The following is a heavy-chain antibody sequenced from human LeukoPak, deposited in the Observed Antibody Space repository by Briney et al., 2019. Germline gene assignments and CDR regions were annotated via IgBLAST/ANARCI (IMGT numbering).Heavy chain of an antibody. CDR2: IYYSGST. V-gene: IGHV4-59*01. J-gene: IGHJ4*02. CDR1: GGSISSYY. D-gene: IGHD3-22*01. CDR3: ARTYDSSGYPDY. Sequence: SETLSLTCTVSGGSISSYYWSWIRQPPGKGLEWIGYIYYSGSTNYNPSLKSRVTISVDTSKNQFSLKLSSVTAADTAVYYCARTYDSSGYPDYWGQGTLVTVSS.